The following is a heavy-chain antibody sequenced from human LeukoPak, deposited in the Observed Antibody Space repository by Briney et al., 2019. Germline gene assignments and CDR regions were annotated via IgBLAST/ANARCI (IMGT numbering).Heavy chain of an antibody. J-gene: IGHJ2*01. D-gene: IGHD3-22*01. V-gene: IGHV3-23*01. CDR1: GFNFSNYA. CDR2: ISGSGGSI. CDR3: AKVGIRISLIVVVFTTADDWYFDL. Sequence: GGPLRLSCAASGFNFSNYAMSWLRQAPGKGLEWGSGISGSGGSIYYADSVKGRLTISRDNSKNTLYLKMDSLGAEDTAVYYCAKVGIRISLIVVVFTTADDWYFDLWGRGTLVTVSS.